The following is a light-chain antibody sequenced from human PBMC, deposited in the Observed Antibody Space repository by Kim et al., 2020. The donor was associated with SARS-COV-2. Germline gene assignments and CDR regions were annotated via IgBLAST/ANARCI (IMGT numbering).Light chain of an antibody. CDR2: DVN. Sequence: QSALTQPASVSGSPEQSITISCTATSDDFHGYKYVFWYQHHPGKAPKVMIYDVNQRPSGISNRFSGSKSDNTASLTISGLQAEDEADYYCSSYTTSSTLVFGGGTKVTVL. J-gene: IGLJ2*01. V-gene: IGLV2-14*03. CDR1: SDDFHGYKY. CDR3: SSYTTSSTLV.